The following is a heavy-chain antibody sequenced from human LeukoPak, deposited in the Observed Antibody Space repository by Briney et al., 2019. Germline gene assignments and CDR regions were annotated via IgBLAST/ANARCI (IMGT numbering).Heavy chain of an antibody. Sequence: SGGSLRLSCVASGFTFRNYWMSWIRQPPGKGLEWIGEINHSGSTNYNPSLKSRVTISVDTSKNQFSLKLSSVTAADTAVYYCARGPRRIVVVPAAIGRKRNWFDPWGQGTLVTVSS. D-gene: IGHD2-2*02. V-gene: IGHV4-34*01. CDR2: INHSGST. CDR3: ARGPRRIVVVPAAIGRKRNWFDP. CDR1: GFTFRNYW. J-gene: IGHJ5*02.